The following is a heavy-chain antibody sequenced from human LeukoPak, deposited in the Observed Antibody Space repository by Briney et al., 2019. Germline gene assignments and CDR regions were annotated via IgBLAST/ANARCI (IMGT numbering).Heavy chain of an antibody. V-gene: IGHV4-4*07. CDR3: AREMGPGAVAGTNFDY. CDR1: GGSISSYY. CDR2: IYTSGST. J-gene: IGHJ4*02. Sequence: SEALSLTRTVSGGSISSYYWSWIRQPAGKGLEWIGRIYTSGSTNYNPSLQSRADISVDTSKHQFSLKLSSVTAADTAVYYCAREMGPGAVAGTNFDYWGQGTLVTVSS. D-gene: IGHD6-19*01.